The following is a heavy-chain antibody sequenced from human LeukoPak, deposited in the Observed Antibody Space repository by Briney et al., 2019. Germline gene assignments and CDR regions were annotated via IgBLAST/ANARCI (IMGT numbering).Heavy chain of an antibody. V-gene: IGHV3-74*01. CDR2: IKSDGSST. CDR3: ARAYNSHFDY. Sequence: GRSLTLSCAASGFTFSSYWMHWVRQAPGKGLVCVSRIKSDGSSTSYADSVKGRFTISRDDAKNTLYLQMNSLRAEDTAVYYCARAYNSHFDYWGQGALVTVCS. CDR1: GFTFSSYW. J-gene: IGHJ4*02. D-gene: IGHD1-1*01.